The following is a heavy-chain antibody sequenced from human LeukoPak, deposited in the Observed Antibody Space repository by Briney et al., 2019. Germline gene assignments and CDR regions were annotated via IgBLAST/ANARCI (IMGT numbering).Heavy chain of an antibody. J-gene: IGHJ4*02. Sequence: GGSVKVSCKASGYTFTSYAISWVRQAPGQGLEWVGWVNTYNGNTNYAQKLQNRVTMTTDKSTRTAYMELRSLGSDETAVYYCGRGGPYVAYGSGRHLYYFDCGGQGTLVTVSS. D-gene: IGHD3-10*01. CDR1: GYTFTSYA. V-gene: IGHV1-18*01. CDR2: VNTYNGNT. CDR3: GRGGPYVAYGSGRHLYYFDC.